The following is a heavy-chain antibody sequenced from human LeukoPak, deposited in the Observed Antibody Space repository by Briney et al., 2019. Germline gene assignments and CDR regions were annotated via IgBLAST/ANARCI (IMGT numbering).Heavy chain of an antibody. Sequence: PSETLSLTCTASAGSISSGSNYSRWIRQPAGKGLKWIGRIYTSGSTNYNPSLKSRLTISVDTSKNQFSLKLSSVTATDPAVYYLASQGPGYGAVGRYYDYWAQYTLVTVSS. CDR3: ASQGPGYGAVGRYYDY. D-gene: IGHD4-17*01. CDR2: IYTSGST. J-gene: IGHJ4*02. V-gene: IGHV4-61*02. CDR1: AGSISSGSNY.